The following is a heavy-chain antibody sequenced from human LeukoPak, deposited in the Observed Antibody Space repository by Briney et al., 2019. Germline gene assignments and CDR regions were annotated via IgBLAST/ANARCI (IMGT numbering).Heavy chain of an antibody. CDR1: GFTFSSYA. Sequence: GGSLRLSCAASGFTFSSYAMHWVRQAPGKGLEWVAVIWYDGSNKYYADSVKGRFTISRDNSKNTLYLQMNSLRAEDTAVYYCARDRNGDPQTPDYYFDYWGQGTLVTVSS. CDR2: IWYDGSNK. V-gene: IGHV3-33*08. J-gene: IGHJ4*02. D-gene: IGHD4-17*01. CDR3: ARDRNGDPQTPDYYFDY.